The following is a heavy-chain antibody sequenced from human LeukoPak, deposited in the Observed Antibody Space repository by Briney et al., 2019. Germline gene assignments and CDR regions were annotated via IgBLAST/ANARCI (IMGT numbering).Heavy chain of an antibody. CDR3: AREDRKGLDY. CDR2: IKQDGSEK. V-gene: IGHV3-7*03. J-gene: IGHJ4*02. Sequence: GGSLRLSCAASGFTFSDYYISWVRQAPGKRLEWVANIKQDGSEKDYVDSVKGRFTISRDNAKNSLYLQMNGLRAEDTALYYCAREDRKGLDYWGQGTLVTVSS. CDR1: GFTFSDYY.